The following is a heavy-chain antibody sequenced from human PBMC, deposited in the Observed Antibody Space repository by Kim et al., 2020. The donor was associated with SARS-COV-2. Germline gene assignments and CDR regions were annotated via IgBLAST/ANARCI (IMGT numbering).Heavy chain of an antibody. V-gene: IGHV3-23*01. Sequence: GGSLRLSCAASGFTFSSYAMSWVRQAPGKGLEWVSAISGSGGSTYYADSVKGRFTISRDNAKNSLYLQMNSLRAEDTAVYYCARNILVLDYWGQGTLVTVSS. D-gene: IGHD2-8*02. CDR2: ISGSGGST. CDR3: ARNILVLDY. CDR1: GFTFSSYA. J-gene: IGHJ4*02.